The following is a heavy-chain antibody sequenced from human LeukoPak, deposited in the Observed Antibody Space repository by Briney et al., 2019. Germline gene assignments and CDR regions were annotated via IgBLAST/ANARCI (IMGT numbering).Heavy chain of an antibody. CDR1: GGSFSSYY. CDR2: IYYSGST. CDR3: ARAPVGNYDSSGYYYYYYYGLDV. D-gene: IGHD3-22*01. Sequence: PSETLSLTCAVYGGSFSSYYWSWIRQPPGKGLEWIGYIYYSGSTNYNPSLKSRVTISVDTSKNQFSLKLSSVTAADTAVYYCARAPVGNYDSSGYYYYYYYGLDVWGQGTTVTVSS. J-gene: IGHJ6*02. V-gene: IGHV4-59*01.